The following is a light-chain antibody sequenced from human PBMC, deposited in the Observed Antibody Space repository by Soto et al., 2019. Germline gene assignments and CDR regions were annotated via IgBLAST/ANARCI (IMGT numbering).Light chain of an antibody. CDR3: QQCGSSPPFT. J-gene: IGKJ3*01. V-gene: IGKV3-20*01. CDR2: GAS. Sequence: EIVLTQSPGTLSLSPGETATLSCRASQSVSSSYLAWYQQKPGQAPRLLIYGASSRATGIPDRFSGSGSGTDFTLTISRLEPEDFAVYYCQQCGSSPPFTFGPGTKVDIK. CDR1: QSVSSSY.